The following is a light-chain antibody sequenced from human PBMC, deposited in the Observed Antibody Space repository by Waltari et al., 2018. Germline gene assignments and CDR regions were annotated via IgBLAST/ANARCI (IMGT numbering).Light chain of an antibody. CDR3: QSYDSSLSGWV. J-gene: IGLJ3*02. Sequence: QSVLTQPPSGSGAPGQRVTISCTGSSSNIRAGSEVHRYRQFPGTAPKLLISANTNRPSGVPDRFSGSKSATSASLAITGLQAEDEADYYCQSYDSSLSGWVFGGGTKVTVL. CDR2: ANT. CDR1: SSNIRAGSE. V-gene: IGLV1-40*01.